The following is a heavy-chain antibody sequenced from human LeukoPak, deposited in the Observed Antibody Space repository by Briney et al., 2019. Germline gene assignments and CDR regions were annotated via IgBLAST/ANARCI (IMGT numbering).Heavy chain of an antibody. V-gene: IGHV1-2*06. J-gene: IGHJ3*02. D-gene: IGHD5-24*01. Sequence: ASVKVSXKASGYIFTGHYMNWVRQVPGQGLEWMGRINPKTGGTNYAQNFQGRVTMTRDTSISTTYMELSRLRPDDTAVYYCARVGDGLNDAFDIWGQGTMVTVSS. CDR1: GYIFTGHY. CDR3: ARVGDGLNDAFDI. CDR2: INPKTGGT.